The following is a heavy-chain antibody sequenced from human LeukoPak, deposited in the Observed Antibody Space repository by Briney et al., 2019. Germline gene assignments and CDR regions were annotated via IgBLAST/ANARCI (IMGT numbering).Heavy chain of an antibody. J-gene: IGHJ4*02. CDR2: IIGSGEST. CDR3: AIRGKTTVTTWFDY. CDR1: GFTFNKYA. D-gene: IGHD4-17*01. Sequence: PGGSLRLSCAASGFTFNKYAMSWVRQAPGKGLEWVSAIIGSGESTYYADSVKGRFTISRDNSKNTLYLQMNSLRAEDTAVYYCAIRGKTTVTTWFDYWGQGTLVTVSS. V-gene: IGHV3-23*01.